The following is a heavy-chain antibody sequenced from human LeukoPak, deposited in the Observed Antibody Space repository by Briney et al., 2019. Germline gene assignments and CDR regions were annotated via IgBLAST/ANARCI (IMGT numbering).Heavy chain of an antibody. CDR1: GFTFSSYS. Sequence: GGSLRLSCAASGFTFSSYSMNWVRQAPGKGLEWVSSISSSSSYIYYADSVKGRFTISRDNAKNSLYLQMNSLRAEDTAVYYCARDGPSDCSSTSCHYHDAFDIWGQGTMVTVSS. D-gene: IGHD2-2*01. J-gene: IGHJ3*02. CDR3: ARDGPSDCSSTSCHYHDAFDI. CDR2: ISSSSSYI. V-gene: IGHV3-21*01.